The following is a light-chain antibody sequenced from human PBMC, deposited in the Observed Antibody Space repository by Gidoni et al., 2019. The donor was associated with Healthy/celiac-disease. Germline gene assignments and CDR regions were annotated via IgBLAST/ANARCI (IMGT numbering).Light chain of an antibody. V-gene: IGLV3-1*01. J-gene: IGLJ2*01. CDR1: KLGDKY. Sequence: SYELTQPPSVSVSPGQTASITCSGDKLGDKYACWYQQKPGQSHVLVIYQDSKRPSGIPERFSGSNSGNTATLTISGTQAMDEADYYCQAWDSSILVVFGGGTKLTVL. CDR3: QAWDSSILVV. CDR2: QDS.